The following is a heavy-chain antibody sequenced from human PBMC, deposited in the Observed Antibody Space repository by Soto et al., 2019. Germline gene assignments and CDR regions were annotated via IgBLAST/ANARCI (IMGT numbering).Heavy chain of an antibody. D-gene: IGHD1-1*01. CDR1: CASISGFY. CDR3: VRDGTKTLRDWFDP. CDR2: IYATGTT. Sequence: SETLSLTCTVSCASISGFYWSWIRKSAGKGLEWIGRIYATGTTDCNPSLKSRVMMSVDTSKKQFSLKLRSVTAADTAVYYCVRDGTKTLRDWFDPWGQGISVTVPQ. V-gene: IGHV4-4*07. J-gene: IGHJ5*02.